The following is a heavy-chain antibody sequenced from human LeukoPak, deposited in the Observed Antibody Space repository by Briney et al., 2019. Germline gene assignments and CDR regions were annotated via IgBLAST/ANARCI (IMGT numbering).Heavy chain of an antibody. CDR1: GGSFSAYDY. J-gene: IGHJ4*02. CDR3: ARGNRRLGYYGSGSRLPFDS. Sequence: SETLSLTCGVYGGSFSAYDYWIWILQSPGKGLEWIVEFNHNGITSYNPSLKSRVTISIDTSKNHFSLKLNSVTAADTAVYYCARGNRRLGYYGSGSRLPFDSWGQGTLVTVSS. CDR2: FNHNGIT. V-gene: IGHV4-34*01. D-gene: IGHD3-10*01.